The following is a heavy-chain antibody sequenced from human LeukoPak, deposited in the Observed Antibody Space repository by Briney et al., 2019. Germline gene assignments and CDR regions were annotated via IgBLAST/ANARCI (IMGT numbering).Heavy chain of an antibody. V-gene: IGHV3-23*01. J-gene: IGHJ6*02. CDR3: AKGGRDCSSTSCYIMGGYYYGMDV. Sequence: GGSLRLSCAASGFTFSSYGMSWVRQAPGKGLEWVSTISGSGSTTYYADSVKGRFTISRDNSKNTLYLQMDSLRAEDTAVYYCAKGGRDCSSTSCYIMGGYYYGMDVWGQGTTVTVSS. D-gene: IGHD2-2*02. CDR1: GFTFSSYG. CDR2: ISGSGSTT.